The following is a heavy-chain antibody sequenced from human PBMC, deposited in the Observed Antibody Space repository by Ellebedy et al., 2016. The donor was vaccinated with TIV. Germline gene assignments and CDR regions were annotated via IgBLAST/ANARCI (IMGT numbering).Heavy chain of an antibody. J-gene: IGHJ5*02. Sequence: MPSETLSLTCAVSGASTNAHYWTRIRQPPGKGLEWIGNIDNRGSARYNSSLKSRVTMSVDTSKKQFSLRLNSVTAADTAVYYCAREVWFGDLLAGAWFDPWGQGTLVTVSS. CDR3: AREVWFGDLLAGAWFDP. CDR1: GASTNAHY. CDR2: IDNRGSA. D-gene: IGHD3-10*01. V-gene: IGHV4-59*11.